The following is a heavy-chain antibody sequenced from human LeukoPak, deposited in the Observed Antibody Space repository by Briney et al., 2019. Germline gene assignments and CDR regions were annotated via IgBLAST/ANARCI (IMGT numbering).Heavy chain of an antibody. D-gene: IGHD3-10*01. J-gene: IGHJ6*02. CDR1: GFTFSSYE. CDR3: ARERITGSYNYGMDV. CDR2: ISVGGSTK. V-gene: IGHV3-48*03. Sequence: PGGSLRLSCAASGFTFSSYEMNWVRQAPGKGLEWVSCISVGGSTKYYADSVKGRFTISRDNAKNSLYLQMNSLRAEDTAVYYCARERITGSYNYGMDVWGQGTTVTVSS.